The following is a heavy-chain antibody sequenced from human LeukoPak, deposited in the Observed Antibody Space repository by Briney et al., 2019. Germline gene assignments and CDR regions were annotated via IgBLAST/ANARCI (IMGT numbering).Heavy chain of an antibody. D-gene: IGHD2-2*01. Sequence: PSETLSLTCTVSGASISSGDYYWSWIRQPPGKGLEWIGYIYYSGSTYYNPSLKSRVTISVDTSKNQFSLKLSSVTAADTAVYYCATLERYCSSTSCYGGIDYWGQGTLVTVSS. CDR3: ATLERYCSSTSCYGGIDY. CDR1: GASISSGDYY. CDR2: IYYSGST. V-gene: IGHV4-30-4*01. J-gene: IGHJ4*02.